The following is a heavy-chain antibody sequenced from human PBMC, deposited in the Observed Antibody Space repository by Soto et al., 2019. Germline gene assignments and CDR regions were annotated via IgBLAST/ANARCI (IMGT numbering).Heavy chain of an antibody. V-gene: IGHV1-3*01. CDR1: GYTFTSYA. CDR3: ARDKGARPVSYGMDV. Sequence: ASVKVSCKASGYTFTSYAMHWVRQAPGQRLEWMGWINAGNGNTKYSQKFQGRVTITRDTSASTAYMELSSLRSEDTAVYYCARDKGARPVSYGMDVWSQGTTVTVSS. D-gene: IGHD1-26*01. CDR2: INAGNGNT. J-gene: IGHJ6*02.